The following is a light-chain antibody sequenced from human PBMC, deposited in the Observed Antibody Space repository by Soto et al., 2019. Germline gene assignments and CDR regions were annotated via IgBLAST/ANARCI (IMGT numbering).Light chain of an antibody. Sequence: QTVVTQPPSVSGAPGQRVTISCTGNSSNIGAGSDVHWYQQLPGTAPKLLIYGNSNRPSGVPDRFSGSKSGTSASLAITGLQAEDEAEYYCQSYDSSLSGSRVFGGGTKLTVL. CDR2: GNS. J-gene: IGLJ3*02. V-gene: IGLV1-40*01. CDR1: SSNIGAGSD. CDR3: QSYDSSLSGSRV.